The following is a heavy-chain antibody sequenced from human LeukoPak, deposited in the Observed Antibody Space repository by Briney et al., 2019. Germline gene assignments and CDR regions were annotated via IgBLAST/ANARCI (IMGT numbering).Heavy chain of an antibody. D-gene: IGHD3-22*01. J-gene: IGHJ4*02. V-gene: IGHV4-59*01. Sequence: PSETLSLTCTVSGGSISGYYWSWVRQPPGKALEWIGYIYYSGSTNYNPSLKSRVTISVDTSKNQFSLKLSSVTAADTAVYYCAITSSAETYYYFDYWGQGTLVTVSS. CDR2: IYYSGST. CDR3: AITSSAETYYYFDY. CDR1: GGSISGYY.